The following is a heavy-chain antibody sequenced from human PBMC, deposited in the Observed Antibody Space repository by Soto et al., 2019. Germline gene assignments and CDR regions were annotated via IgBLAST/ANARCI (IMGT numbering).Heavy chain of an antibody. CDR1: GGTFSSDS. Sequence: QVQLVQSGAEVKKPGSSVKVSCKASGGTFSSDSFSWVRQAPGQGLEWLGGIIPMFDTPIYAQKFKDRGTITADEATSTAYMQRRRLRSGDTAVYYCERSGGLDRDFNYWGQGSLVTVSS. J-gene: IGHJ4*02. D-gene: IGHD2-15*01. V-gene: IGHV1-69*12. CDR2: IIPMFDTP. CDR3: ERSGGLDRDFNY.